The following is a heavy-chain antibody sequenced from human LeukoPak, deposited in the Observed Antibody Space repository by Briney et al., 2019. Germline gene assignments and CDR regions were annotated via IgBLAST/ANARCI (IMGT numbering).Heavy chain of an antibody. J-gene: IGHJ4*02. Sequence: GGSLRLSCAASGFTFSSYSMNWVRQAPGKGLEWVSSISSSSSYIYYADSVKGRFTISRDNAKRSLYLQMNSLRDEDTAVYYCARNVLLGLFCFDYWGQGTLVTVSS. D-gene: IGHD3-10*01. CDR2: ISSSSSYI. CDR3: ARNVLLGLFCFDY. CDR1: GFTFSSYS. V-gene: IGHV3-21*01.